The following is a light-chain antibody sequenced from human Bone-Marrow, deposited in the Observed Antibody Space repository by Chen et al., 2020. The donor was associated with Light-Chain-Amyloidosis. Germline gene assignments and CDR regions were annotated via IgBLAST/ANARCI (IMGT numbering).Light chain of an antibody. J-gene: IGKJ1*01. CDR3: QQYGSSPT. Sequence: EIVLTQSPGTLSLSLGERATVSCRAIQSVISAHLAWYQQKLGQAPRLLIYAASKRATGIPGRFSGSGSGTDFTLTISRLESEDLAVYYCQQYGSSPTFGQGTKVAIK. V-gene: IGKV3-20*01. CDR2: AAS. CDR1: QSVISAH.